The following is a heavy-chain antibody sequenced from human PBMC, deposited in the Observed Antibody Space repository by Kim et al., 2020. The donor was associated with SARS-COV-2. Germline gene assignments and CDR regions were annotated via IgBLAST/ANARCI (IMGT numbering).Heavy chain of an antibody. Sequence: SETLSLTCTVSGGSISSGGYYWSWIRQHPWKGLEWIGYIYYSGSTYYNPSLKSRLTISVDTSKNQFSLKLSSVTAADTAMYYCARAPITMIVVVQAFDIWGQGTMVTVSS. CDR3: ARAPITMIVVVQAFDI. V-gene: IGHV4-31*03. CDR1: GGSISSGGYY. D-gene: IGHD3-22*01. J-gene: IGHJ3*02. CDR2: IYYSGST.